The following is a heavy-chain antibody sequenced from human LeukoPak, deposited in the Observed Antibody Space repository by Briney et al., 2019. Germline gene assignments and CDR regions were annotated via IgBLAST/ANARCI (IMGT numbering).Heavy chain of an antibody. Sequence: SETLSLTCTVSGGSISSHYWSWIRQPPGKGLEWIGHTYHSGGTNYNPSLKSRVTISVDTSKNQFSLKLNSVTAADTAVYYCARGQYTTGWYNWFDPWGQGTLATVSS. V-gene: IGHV4-59*11. J-gene: IGHJ5*02. CDR3: ARGQYTTGWYNWFDP. CDR2: TYHSGGT. D-gene: IGHD6-19*01. CDR1: GGSISSHY.